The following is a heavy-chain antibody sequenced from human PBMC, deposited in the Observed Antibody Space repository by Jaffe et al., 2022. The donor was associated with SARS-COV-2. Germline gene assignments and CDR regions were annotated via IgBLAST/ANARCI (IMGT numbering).Heavy chain of an antibody. V-gene: IGHV4-30-4*01. J-gene: IGHJ5*02. CDR1: GGSISSGDYY. D-gene: IGHD2-2*03. Sequence: QVQLQESGPGLVKPSQTLSLTCTVSGGSISSGDYYWSWIRQPPGKGLEWIGYIYYSGSTYYNPSLKSRVTISVDTSKNQFSLKLSSVTAADTAVYYCARAVGYCSSTSCKGGIDPWGQGTLVTVSS. CDR3: ARAVGYCSSTSCKGGIDP. CDR2: IYYSGST.